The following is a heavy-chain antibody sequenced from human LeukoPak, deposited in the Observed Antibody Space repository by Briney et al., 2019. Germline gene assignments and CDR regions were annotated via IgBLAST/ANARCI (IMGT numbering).Heavy chain of an antibody. CDR2: IRYDGGNK. CDR1: GFTFSSYG. D-gene: IGHD6-13*01. J-gene: IGHJ4*02. Sequence: GGSLRLSCAASGFTFSSYGMHWVRQAPGKGLEWVAFIRYDGGNKYYADSVKGRFTISRDNSKNTLYLQMNSLRAEDTAVYYCAKDRGVFKQLVKDYFDYWGQGTLVTVSS. V-gene: IGHV3-30*02. CDR3: AKDRGVFKQLVKDYFDY.